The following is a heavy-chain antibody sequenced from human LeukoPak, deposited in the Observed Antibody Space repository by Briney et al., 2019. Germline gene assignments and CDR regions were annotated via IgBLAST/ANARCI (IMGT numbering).Heavy chain of an antibody. J-gene: IGHJ4*02. CDR3: AKDADISVELVVITSFDS. CDR2: IRYDGSNK. V-gene: IGHV3-30*02. Sequence: GGSLRLSCAAPGFTFSSYGMHWVRQAPRKGLEWVAFIRYDGSNKYYADSVKGRFTISRDNSKNTLYLQMNSLRAEDTALYYCAKDADISVELVVITSFDSWGQGTLVTVSS. D-gene: IGHD3-22*01. CDR1: GFTFSSYG.